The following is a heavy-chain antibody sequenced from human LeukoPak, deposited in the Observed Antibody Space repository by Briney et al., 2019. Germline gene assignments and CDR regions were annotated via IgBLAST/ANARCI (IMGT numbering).Heavy chain of an antibody. CDR2: IKPDGSDK. J-gene: IGHJ3*02. Sequence: PGGSLRLSCVGSEFTFSTYWVNWVRQAPGKGLEWVANIKPDGSDKYYVDSARGRFTVSRDNAKNSAFLQMNSLRAEDTAIYYCATISAQTYDIWGKGTLVSVSS. D-gene: IGHD5-24*01. CDR1: EFTFSTYW. V-gene: IGHV3-7*01. CDR3: ATISAQTYDI.